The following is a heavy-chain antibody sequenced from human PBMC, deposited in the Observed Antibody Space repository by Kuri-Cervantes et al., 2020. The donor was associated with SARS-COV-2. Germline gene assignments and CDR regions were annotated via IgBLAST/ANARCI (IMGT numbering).Heavy chain of an antibody. CDR2: ISYDGRKK. CDR1: GSNFSRTD. Sequence: GGSLRLSCTASGSNFSRTDMHWVRQTPGRGLEWVAVISYDGRKKKCVPSGKGRFTISRDNSQNTLYLQVKSLKSEDTAIYYCAKDRFGVNDFWGQRTLVTVSS. D-gene: IGHD4/OR15-4a*01. CDR3: AKDRFGVNDF. V-gene: IGHV3-30*18. J-gene: IGHJ4*02.